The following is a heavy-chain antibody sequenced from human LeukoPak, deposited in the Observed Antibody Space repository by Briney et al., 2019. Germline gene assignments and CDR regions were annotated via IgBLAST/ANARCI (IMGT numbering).Heavy chain of an antibody. J-gene: IGHJ3*02. CDR2: IKKDGSEK. D-gene: IGHD6-19*01. CDR1: GFTFSSYA. V-gene: IGHV3-7*01. CDR3: ARGGGEKWLAYAFDI. Sequence: GGSLRLSCAASGFTFSSYAMSWVRQAPGKGLEWVANIKKDGSEKYYVDSVKGRFTISRDNAKNSLYLQMNSLRAEDTAVYYCARGGGEKWLAYAFDIWGQGTMVTVSS.